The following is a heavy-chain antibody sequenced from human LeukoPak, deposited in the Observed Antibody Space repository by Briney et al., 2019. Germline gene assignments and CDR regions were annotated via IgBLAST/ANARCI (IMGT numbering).Heavy chain of an antibody. CDR3: ARIIGLYYYDTNGYEYYFDC. D-gene: IGHD3-22*01. Sequence: ASVKVSCKTSGYTFISYGISWVRQAPGQGLEWMGWISAYNRNTNYAQELQGRVTMTADTSTSTAYMELRSLRPDDTAMYYCARIIGLYYYDTNGYEYYFDCWGQGTLVTVSS. V-gene: IGHV1-18*01. J-gene: IGHJ4*02. CDR2: ISAYNRNT. CDR1: GYTFISYG.